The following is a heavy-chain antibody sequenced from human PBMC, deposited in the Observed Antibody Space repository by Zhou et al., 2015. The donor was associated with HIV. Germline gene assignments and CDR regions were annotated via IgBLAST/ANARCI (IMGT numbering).Heavy chain of an antibody. Sequence: QVQLVQSGAEVKKPGASVKVSCKASGYTFTDFNIHWLRQAPGQGLEWMGWINPNSGGTKYAQKFQGRVTMASDTPVTTAFMELSRLGSDDTAVYYCARDRGRLGFGFDYWGQGTLVTVSS. D-gene: IGHD3-16*01. V-gene: IGHV1-2*02. CDR3: ARDRGRLGFGFDY. CDR2: INPNSGGT. J-gene: IGHJ4*02. CDR1: GYTFTDFN.